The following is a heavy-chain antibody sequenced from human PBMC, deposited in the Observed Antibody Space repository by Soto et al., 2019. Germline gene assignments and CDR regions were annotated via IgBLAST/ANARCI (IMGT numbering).Heavy chain of an antibody. Sequence: GASVKVSCKASGYTFTGYYMHWVRQAPGQGLEWMGWINPNSGGTNYAQKFQGWVTMTRDTSISTAYMELSRLRSDDTAVYYCARAASSSSSALGYWGQGTLGTVSS. CDR2: INPNSGGT. J-gene: IGHJ4*02. D-gene: IGHD6-13*01. CDR1: GYTFTGYY. CDR3: ARAASSSSSALGY. V-gene: IGHV1-2*04.